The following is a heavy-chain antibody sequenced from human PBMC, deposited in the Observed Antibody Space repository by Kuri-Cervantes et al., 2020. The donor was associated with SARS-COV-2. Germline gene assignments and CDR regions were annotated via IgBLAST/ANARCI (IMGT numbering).Heavy chain of an antibody. D-gene: IGHD4-23*01. CDR2: ISSSGSTI. V-gene: IGHV3-48*03. J-gene: IGHJ4*02. Sequence: GGSLRLSCAASGFTFSSYEMNWVRQAPGKGLEWVSYISSSGSTIYYADSVKGRFTISRNNSKNTLYLQMNSLRAEDTAVYYCAKDKQGNHDYWGQGTLVTVSS. CDR1: GFTFSSYE. CDR3: AKDKQGNHDY.